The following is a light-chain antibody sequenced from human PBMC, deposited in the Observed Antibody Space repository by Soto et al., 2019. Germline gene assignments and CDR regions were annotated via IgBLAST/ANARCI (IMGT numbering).Light chain of an antibody. J-gene: IGKJ5*01. CDR3: QQYGSSPSIT. CDR1: QSVSSSY. V-gene: IGKV3-20*01. Sequence: EIVLTQSPGTLSLSPGERATLSCKASQSVSSSYLAWYRQKPGQAPRLLIHVASSRATGIPDRFSGSGSGTDFTLTISRLEPEDFAVYYCQQYGSSPSITFGQGTRLDIK. CDR2: VAS.